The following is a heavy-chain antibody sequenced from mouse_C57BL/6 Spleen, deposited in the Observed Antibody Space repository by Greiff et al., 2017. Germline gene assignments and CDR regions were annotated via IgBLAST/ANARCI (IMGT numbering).Heavy chain of an antibody. J-gene: IGHJ2*01. Sequence: VQLQQSGPELVKPGASVKISCKASGYTFTDYYMNWVKQSHGKSLEWIGDINPNNGGTSYNQKFKGKATLTVDKSSSTAYMELRSLTSEDSAVYYCARGYSYGNYHYFAYWGQGTTLTVSS. CDR1: GYTFTDYY. CDR2: INPNNGGT. CDR3: ARGYSYGNYHYFAY. D-gene: IGHD2-1*01. V-gene: IGHV1-26*01.